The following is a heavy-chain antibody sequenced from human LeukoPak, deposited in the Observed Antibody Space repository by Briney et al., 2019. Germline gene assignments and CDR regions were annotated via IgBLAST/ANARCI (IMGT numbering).Heavy chain of an antibody. V-gene: IGHV3-30-3*01. Sequence: GGSLRLSCAASGFTFSSYAMPWVRQAPGKGLEWVAVISYDGSNKYYADSVKGRFTISRDNSKNTLYLQMNSLRAEDTAVYYCAREARLEELRTGDAFDIWGQGTMVTVSS. CDR1: GFTFSSYA. J-gene: IGHJ3*02. D-gene: IGHD1-26*01. CDR3: AREARLEELRTGDAFDI. CDR2: ISYDGSNK.